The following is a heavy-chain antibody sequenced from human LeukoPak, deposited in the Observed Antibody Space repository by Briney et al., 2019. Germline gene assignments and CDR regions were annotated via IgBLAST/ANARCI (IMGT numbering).Heavy chain of an antibody. CDR1: GFTFSSYS. Sequence: GGSLRLSCAASGFTFSSYSINWVRQAPGKGLEWVANIKQDGSQKYYVDSVKGRFTISRDNAKNSLYLQMNSLRAEDTAVYYCARVEGPWGQGTLVIVSS. CDR2: IKQDGSQK. V-gene: IGHV3-7*03. J-gene: IGHJ4*02. CDR3: ARVEGP.